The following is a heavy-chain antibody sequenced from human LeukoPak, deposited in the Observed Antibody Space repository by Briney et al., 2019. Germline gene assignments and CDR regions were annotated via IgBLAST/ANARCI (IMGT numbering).Heavy chain of an antibody. Sequence: SETLSLTCTVSGGSISSYYWSWIRQPPGKGLEWIGYIYYSGSTNYNLSLKSRVTISVDTSKNQFSLKLSSVTAADTAVYYCARETYYYDSSGYSPAFDIWGQGTMVTVSS. V-gene: IGHV4-59*01. CDR2: IYYSGST. CDR3: ARETYYYDSSGYSPAFDI. D-gene: IGHD3-22*01. CDR1: GGSISSYY. J-gene: IGHJ3*02.